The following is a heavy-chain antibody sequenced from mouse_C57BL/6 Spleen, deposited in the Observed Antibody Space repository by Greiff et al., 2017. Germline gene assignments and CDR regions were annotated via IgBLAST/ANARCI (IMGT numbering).Heavy chain of an antibody. CDR2: IRLKSDNYAT. CDR1: GFTFSNYW. J-gene: IGHJ1*03. CDR3: TRLLRAHWYFDV. D-gene: IGHD2-3*01. Sequence: VKVEESGGGLVQPGGSMKLSCVASGFTFSNYWMNWVRQSPEKGLEWVAQIRLKSDNYATHYAESVKGRFTISRDDSKSSVYLQMNNLRAEDTGIYYCTRLLRAHWYFDVWGTGTTVTVSS. V-gene: IGHV6-3*01.